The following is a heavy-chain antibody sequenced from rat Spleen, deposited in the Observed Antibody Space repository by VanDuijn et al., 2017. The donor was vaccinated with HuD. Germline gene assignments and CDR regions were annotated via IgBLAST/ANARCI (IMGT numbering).Heavy chain of an antibody. V-gene: IGHV5S13*01. CDR2: ISTGSGT. Sequence: EVQLVESDGGLVQPGRSLKLSCAASGFTFSDYGMAWVRQTPTKGLEWVAFISTGSGTFYRNSVKGRFTISRDNAKSTLYLQMDSLRSEDTATYYCARQGYLRDWYFDFWGQGTLVTVSS. CDR3: ARQGYLRDWYFDF. CDR1: GFTFSDYG. J-gene: IGHJ3*01. D-gene: IGHD2-7*01.